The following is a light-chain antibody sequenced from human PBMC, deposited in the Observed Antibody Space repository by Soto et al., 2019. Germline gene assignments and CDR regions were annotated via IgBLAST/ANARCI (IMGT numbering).Light chain of an antibody. V-gene: IGLV2-14*03. J-gene: IGLJ1*01. Sequence: QSVLTQPASVSGSPGQSFAISCTGTSSDVGGYNYVTWYQQHPGKAPKLMIYDVSNRPSGVSDRFSGSKSGNTASLTISGLQAEDEGDYYCNSYTSSSTYVFGTGTKVTVL. CDR1: SSDVGGYNY. CDR2: DVS. CDR3: NSYTSSSTYV.